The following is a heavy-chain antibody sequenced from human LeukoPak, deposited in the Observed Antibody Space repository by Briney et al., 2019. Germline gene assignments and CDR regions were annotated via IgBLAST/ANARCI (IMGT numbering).Heavy chain of an antibody. D-gene: IGHD4-17*01. CDR1: GFTFSDYY. CDR3: ARVHMTTVTTFAFDI. Sequence: GGSLRLSCAASGFTFSDYYMSWIRQAPGKELEWVSYISSSSTIYYADSVKGRFTISRDNAKNSLYLQISSLRAEDTAVYYCARVHMTTVTTFAFDIWGQGTMVTVSS. J-gene: IGHJ3*02. CDR2: ISSSSTI. V-gene: IGHV3-11*01.